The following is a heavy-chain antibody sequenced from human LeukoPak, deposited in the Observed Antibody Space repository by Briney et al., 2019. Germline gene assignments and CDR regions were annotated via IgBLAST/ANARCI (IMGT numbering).Heavy chain of an antibody. CDR2: IYYSGST. CDR3: ARPHCGGGSCYPGAASDY. CDR1: GGSISSSRSY. D-gene: IGHD2-15*01. Sequence: SETLSLTCTVSGGSISSSRSYWGWIRQPPGKGLEWIGSIYYSGSTYYSPSLKSRVTMSLDTSKNQFSLKLSSVAAADTAVYYCARPHCGGGSCYPGAASDYWGQGILLTASS. J-gene: IGHJ4*02. V-gene: IGHV4-39*07.